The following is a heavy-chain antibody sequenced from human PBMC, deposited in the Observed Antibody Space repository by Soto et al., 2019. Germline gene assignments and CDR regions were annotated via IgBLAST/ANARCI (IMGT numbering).Heavy chain of an antibody. J-gene: IGHJ3*02. CDR2: IYPSDSDT. Sequence: GESLKISCEGSGYSFTNYWIGWVRQMPGQGLEWMGIIYPSDSDTRYSPSFQGQVTISADKSISSAYLQWSSLKASDTAMYYCARLPAAILTAFDIWGQGTMVTVSS. D-gene: IGHD2-2*01. CDR3: ARLPAAILTAFDI. CDR1: GYSFTNYW. V-gene: IGHV5-51*01.